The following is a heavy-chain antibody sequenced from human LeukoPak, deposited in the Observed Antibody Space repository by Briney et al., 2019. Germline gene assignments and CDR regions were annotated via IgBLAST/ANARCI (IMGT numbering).Heavy chain of an antibody. D-gene: IGHD3-16*01. Sequence: SETLSLTCTVSGDSISSGLYSWGWIRQPPGEGLEWIGNIYHNGDTYYNPSLRSRVTVSVDTSENQFSLNLRSVTAADTAVYYCARLWSHSKTEDYWGQGTVVTVSS. CDR1: GDSISSGLYS. CDR3: ARLWSHSKTEDY. CDR2: IYHNGDT. J-gene: IGHJ4*02. V-gene: IGHV4-39*01.